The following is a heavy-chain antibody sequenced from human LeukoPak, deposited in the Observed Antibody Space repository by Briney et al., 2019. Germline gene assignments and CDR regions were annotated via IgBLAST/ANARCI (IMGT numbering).Heavy chain of an antibody. CDR1: GGSFSGYY. V-gene: IGHV4-34*01. D-gene: IGHD1-14*01. Sequence: PSETLSLTCAVYGGSFSGYYWSWIRQPPGKGLEWIGEINHSGSTNYNPALKSRGTISVDTSKNQFSLKLSSVTAADTAVYYCASNPPPDYWGQGTLVTVSS. CDR2: INHSGST. CDR3: ASNPPPDY. J-gene: IGHJ4*02.